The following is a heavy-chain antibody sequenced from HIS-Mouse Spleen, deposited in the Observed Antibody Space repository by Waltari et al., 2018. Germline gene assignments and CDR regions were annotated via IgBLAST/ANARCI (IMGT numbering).Heavy chain of an antibody. D-gene: IGHD6-13*01. CDR2: IYYGGSP. V-gene: IGHV4-39*07. CDR3: AREIPYSSSWYDWYFDL. Sequence: QLQLQESGPGLVKPSETLSLTCTVSGGSISSSSYYWGWIRQPPGKGLGRIGSIYYGGSPYSNPSLKSRVTISGDTSKNQFSLKLSSVTAADTAVYYCAREIPYSSSWYDWYFDLWGRGTLVTVSS. CDR1: GGSISSSSYY. J-gene: IGHJ2*01.